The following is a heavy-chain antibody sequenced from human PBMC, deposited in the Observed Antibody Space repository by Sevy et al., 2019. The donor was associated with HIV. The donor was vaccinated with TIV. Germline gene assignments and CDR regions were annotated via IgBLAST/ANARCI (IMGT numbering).Heavy chain of an antibody. CDR1: GFTFSSYW. Sequence: GGSLRLSCAASGFTFSSYWMHWVRQAPGKGLVWVSRINSDGSSTSYADSVKGRFTISRDNAKNTLYLQMNSLRAEDTAVYYYARDSYYDFWSGYRDYYYYYGMDVWGQGTTVTVSS. CDR3: ARDSYYDFWSGYRDYYYYYGMDV. J-gene: IGHJ6*02. CDR2: INSDGSST. V-gene: IGHV3-74*01. D-gene: IGHD3-3*01.